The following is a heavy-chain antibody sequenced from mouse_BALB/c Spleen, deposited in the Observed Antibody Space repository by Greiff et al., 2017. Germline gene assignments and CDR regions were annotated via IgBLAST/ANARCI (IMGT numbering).Heavy chain of an antibody. V-gene: IGHV3-2*02. D-gene: IGHD1-1*01. CDR2: ISYSGST. CDR3: ARSGYGSSFLYAMDY. J-gene: IGHJ4*01. CDR1: GYSITSDYA. Sequence: EVQLQESGPGLVKPSQSLSLTCTVTGYSITSDYAWNWIRQFPGNKLEWMGYISYSGSTSYNPSLKSRISITRDTSKNQFFLQLNSVTTEDTATYYCARSGYGSSFLYAMDYWGQGTSVTVSS.